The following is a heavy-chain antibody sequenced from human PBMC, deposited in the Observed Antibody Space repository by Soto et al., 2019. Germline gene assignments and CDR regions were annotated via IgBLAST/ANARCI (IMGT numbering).Heavy chain of an antibody. CDR3: ARDYGGGMYYFDY. CDR2: INPSGGST. CDR1: GYTFTSYY. V-gene: IGHV1-46*01. D-gene: IGHD3-16*01. Sequence: QVQLVQSGAEVKKPGASVKVSCKASGYTFTSYYMHWVRQAPGQGLEWMGVINPSGGSTKSAQKFQGRVTMTRDTSKCKGYVARGSLRSEDTAMDYCARDYGGGMYYFDYWGQGTLVTVSS. J-gene: IGHJ4*02.